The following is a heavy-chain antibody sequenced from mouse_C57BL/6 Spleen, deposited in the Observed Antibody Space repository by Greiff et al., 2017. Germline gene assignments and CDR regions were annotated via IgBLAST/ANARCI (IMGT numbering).Heavy chain of an antibody. D-gene: IGHD1-1*01. CDR2: ISSGSSTI. CDR1: GFTFSDYG. Sequence: VQLKESGGGLVKPGGSLKLSCAASGFTFSDYGMHWVRQAPEKGLEWVAYISSGSSTIYYADTVKGRFTISRVNAKNTLCLQMTSLRSEDTAMYYCARNYGSSYGGFAYWGQGTLVTVSA. CDR3: ARNYGSSYGGFAY. V-gene: IGHV5-17*01. J-gene: IGHJ3*01.